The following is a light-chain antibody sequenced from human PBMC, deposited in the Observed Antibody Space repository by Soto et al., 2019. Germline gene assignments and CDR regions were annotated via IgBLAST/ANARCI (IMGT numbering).Light chain of an antibody. CDR2: DAS. CDR1: QSISSW. V-gene: IGKV1-5*01. Sequence: DIQMTQSPSTLSASVGDRVTITCRASQSISSWLAWYQQKPGKAPKLLIYDASSLESGVPSRFSGSGSGTEFTLTILILQHYDFATYYCQQYNRYPYTFGQGTKLEIK. J-gene: IGKJ2*01. CDR3: QQYNRYPYT.